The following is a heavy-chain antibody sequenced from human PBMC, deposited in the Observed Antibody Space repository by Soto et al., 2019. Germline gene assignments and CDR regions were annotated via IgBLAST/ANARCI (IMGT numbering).Heavy chain of an antibody. V-gene: IGHV4-39*01. CDR2: IYYTGIT. CDR3: ARPARLDTVAGNY. D-gene: IGHD6-19*01. J-gene: IGHJ4*02. Sequence: QLHLQESGPGLVKPSETLSLTCTVSGGSISSSSYYWGWIRQPPGKGLEWIGSIYYTGITHYNPSLKSRATISIDTSKNQFSLNLNSVTATDTAVYYCARPARLDTVAGNYWGQGTLVTVSS. CDR1: GGSISSSSYY.